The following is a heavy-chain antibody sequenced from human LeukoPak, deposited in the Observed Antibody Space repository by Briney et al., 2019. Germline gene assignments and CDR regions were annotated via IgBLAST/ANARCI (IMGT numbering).Heavy chain of an antibody. Sequence: PGGSLRLSCAASGFTLSTYGMHWVRQAPGKGLEWVSFIRNDGNNKYYADSVKGRFTISRDNSKNTFYLQMNSLRVEDTAVYYCAKLTGSTWYGSGIDFWGQGTLVTVSS. D-gene: IGHD3-10*01. J-gene: IGHJ4*02. CDR1: GFTLSTYG. CDR2: IRNDGNNK. V-gene: IGHV3-30*02. CDR3: AKLTGSTWYGSGIDF.